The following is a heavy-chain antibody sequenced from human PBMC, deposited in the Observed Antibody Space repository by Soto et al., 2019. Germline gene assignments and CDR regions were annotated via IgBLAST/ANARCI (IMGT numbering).Heavy chain of an antibody. CDR1: GDSVSSNSAG. V-gene: IGHV6-1*01. Sequence: QVQLQLSGPGLMKPSQTLSLTCAISGDSVSSNSAGWNWVRQTPSRGLEWLGRTYYKSKWFNNYAVSVKSRITINPDTSQNQCSLQLDSVTPEDMAVYYCARGSWDDVSGHYYMDVWGKGTTVTVSS. D-gene: IGHD5-12*01. CDR2: TYYKSKWFN. J-gene: IGHJ6*03. CDR3: ARGSWDDVSGHYYMDV.